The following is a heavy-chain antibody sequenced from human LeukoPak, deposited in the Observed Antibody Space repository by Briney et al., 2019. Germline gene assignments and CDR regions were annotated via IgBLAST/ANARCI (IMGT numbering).Heavy chain of an antibody. CDR1: GYSISTNYY. CDR3: VTPRSWELSDMAV. Sequence: SETLSLTCTVSGYSISTNYYWAWIRQSPGTGLEWVGSVYHNGETYYNPSLKSRVIISVDPSKTEFSLRLTSVTAADTAVYYCVTPRSWELSDMAVWGKGTTVIVSS. D-gene: IGHD1-26*01. CDR2: VYHNGET. V-gene: IGHV4-38-2*02. J-gene: IGHJ6*03.